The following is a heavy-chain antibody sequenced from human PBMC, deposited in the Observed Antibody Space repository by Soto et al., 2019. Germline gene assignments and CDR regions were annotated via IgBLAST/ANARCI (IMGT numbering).Heavy chain of an antibody. CDR1: GYPFTGYY. CDR2: ISPNSGGT. V-gene: IGHV1-2*02. J-gene: IGHJ4*02. D-gene: IGHD5-18*01. CDR3: ARVRGYSYGSIHTIDY. Sequence: GSVKGSFKASGYPFTGYYMHWVRQAPGQGLEWIGWISPNSGGTNYAQKFHGRVTMTRYTSISTAYMELSRLRSDDTAVYYCARVRGYSYGSIHTIDYWGQGTMVTVSS.